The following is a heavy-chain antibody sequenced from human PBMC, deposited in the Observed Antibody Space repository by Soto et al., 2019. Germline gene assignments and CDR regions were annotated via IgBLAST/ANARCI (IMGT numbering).Heavy chain of an antibody. V-gene: IGHV4-59*01. D-gene: IGHD2-2*03. CDR1: GGSISPSY. Sequence: QVRLQESGPGLVKPSETLSLTCTVSGGSISPSYWNWVRQPPGKRPEWIGCIYYTGNTHYHPSPKGPVTISRDTSKNQLSLELTSATAADTAMYFCAAGLDHNKVGYWGQGTLVPVSS. J-gene: IGHJ4*02. CDR2: IYYTGNT. CDR3: AAGLDHNKVGY.